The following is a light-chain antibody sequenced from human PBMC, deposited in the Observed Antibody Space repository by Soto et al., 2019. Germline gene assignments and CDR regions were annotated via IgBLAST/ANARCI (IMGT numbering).Light chain of an antibody. Sequence: EIVMTQSPATLSVSPGERATLSCRASQSVGSNLAWYQQKRGQAPRLLIYGASTRATGIPARFSGSGYGTEFTLTISSLQSEDFAVYYCQQYNNWPPRYTFGQGTKLEIK. V-gene: IGKV3-15*01. CDR3: QQYNNWPPRYT. CDR2: GAS. CDR1: QSVGSN. J-gene: IGKJ2*01.